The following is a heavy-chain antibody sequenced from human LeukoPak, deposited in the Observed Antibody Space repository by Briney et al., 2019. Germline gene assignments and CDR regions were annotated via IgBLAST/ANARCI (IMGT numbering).Heavy chain of an antibody. D-gene: IGHD6-6*01. CDR3: PIRWYSSSSDDY. CDR1: GGTFSSYA. Sequence: SVKVSCKASGGTFSSYAISWVRQAPGQGLEWMGRIIPIFGTANYAQKFQGRVTITADESTSTAYMELSRQRSETTAVYNGPIRWYSSSSDDYWGQGTLVTVSS. V-gene: IGHV1-69*13. CDR2: IIPIFGTA. J-gene: IGHJ4*02.